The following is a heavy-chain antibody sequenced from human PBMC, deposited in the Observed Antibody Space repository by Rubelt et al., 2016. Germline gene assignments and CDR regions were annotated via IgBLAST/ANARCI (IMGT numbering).Heavy chain of an antibody. V-gene: IGHV4-38-2*02. CDR2: IYHSGST. Sequence: QLQLQESGPGLVKPSETLSLTCTVSGGSISSGYYWGWIRQPPGKGLEWIGSIYHSGSTYYNPSLKSRVTISVDTSKNQFSRKLGSVTAADTAVYYCARVDKWGSIRSSGYRLDYWGQGTLVTVSS. D-gene: IGHD3-22*01. J-gene: IGHJ4*02. CDR1: GGSISSGYY. CDR3: ARVDKWGSIRSSGYRLDY.